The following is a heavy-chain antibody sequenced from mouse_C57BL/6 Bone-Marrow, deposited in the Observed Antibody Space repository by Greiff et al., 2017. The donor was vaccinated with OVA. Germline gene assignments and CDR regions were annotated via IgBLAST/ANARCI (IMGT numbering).Heavy chain of an antibody. J-gene: IGHJ1*03. CDR1: GYAFTNYL. CDR2: INPGGGGP. D-gene: IGHD1-1*01. CDR3: ARDVGVTSVVASPVDV. Sequence: QVQLQQSGAELVRPGTSVKVSCKASGYAFTNYLIEWVKQRPGQGLEWIGVINPGGGGPNYNGKFKGKATLTAAKSSSTAKMQLSSPTSEDSAVYFSARDVGVTSVVASPVDVWGTGTTVTVSS. V-gene: IGHV1-54*01.